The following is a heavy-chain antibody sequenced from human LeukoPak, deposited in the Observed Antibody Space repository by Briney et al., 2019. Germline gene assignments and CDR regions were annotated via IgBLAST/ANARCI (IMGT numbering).Heavy chain of an antibody. D-gene: IGHD4-17*01. CDR1: GFTFSSYA. CDR2: ISFDGSNK. Sequence: GGSLRLSCAASGFTFSSYAMHWVRQAPGKGLEWVAVISFDGSNKYYADPVKGRFTISRDNSKNTLYLQMSSLRVADTAVYYCARVEGGEDYGDRYFDYWGQGTLITVSS. CDR3: ARVEGGEDYGDRYFDY. J-gene: IGHJ4*02. V-gene: IGHV3-30-3*01.